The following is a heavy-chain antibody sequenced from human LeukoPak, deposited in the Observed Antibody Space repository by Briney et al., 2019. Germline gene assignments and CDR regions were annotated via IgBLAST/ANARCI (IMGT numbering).Heavy chain of an antibody. CDR3: ARDTPDAFDI. CDR1: GYTFTGYY. V-gene: IGHV1-69*06. J-gene: IGHJ3*02. Sequence: SVKVSCKASGYTFTGYYMHWVRQAPGQGLEWMGGIIPIFGTANYAQKFQGRVTITADKSTSTAYMELSSLRSEDTAVYYCARDTPDAFDIWGQGTMVTVSS. CDR2: IIPIFGTA.